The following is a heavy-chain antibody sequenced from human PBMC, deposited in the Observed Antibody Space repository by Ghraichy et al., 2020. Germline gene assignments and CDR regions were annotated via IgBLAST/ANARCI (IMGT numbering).Heavy chain of an antibody. V-gene: IGHV3-48*03. CDR3: ARHSRPYSSLYGMDV. CDR2: ISISGTII. J-gene: IGHJ6*02. CDR1: GYTFSNYE. D-gene: IGHD6-13*01. Sequence: GGSLRLSCAASGYTFSNYEMNWVRQAPGKGLEWVSFISISGTIIHYADSVKGRFTISRDNAENSLYLQMNSLRAEDTALYYCARHSRPYSSLYGMDVWGPGTPVIVS.